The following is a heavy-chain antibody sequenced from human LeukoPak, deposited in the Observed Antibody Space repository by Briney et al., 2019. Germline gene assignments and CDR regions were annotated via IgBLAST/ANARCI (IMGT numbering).Heavy chain of an antibody. D-gene: IGHD2/OR15-2a*01. CDR1: GGTFSSYA. V-gene: IGHV1-69*04. Sequence: SVKVSCKASGGTFSSYAISWVRQAPGQGLEWMGRIIPILGIANYAQKFQGRVTITADKSTSTAYMELSSLRSEDTAVYYCARGISMAAPDYWGQGTLVTVSS. J-gene: IGHJ4*02. CDR3: ARGISMAAPDY. CDR2: IIPILGIA.